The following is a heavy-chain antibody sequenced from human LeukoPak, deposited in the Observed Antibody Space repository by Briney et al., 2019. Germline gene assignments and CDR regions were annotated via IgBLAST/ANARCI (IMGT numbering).Heavy chain of an antibody. D-gene: IGHD6-13*01. Sequence: GGSLRLSCAASGFTFSSYAMHWVRQAPGKGLEWVAVISYDGSNKYYADSEKGRFTISRDDSKNTLYLQMNSLRAEDTAVYYCASPSSSGAFDYWGQGTLVTVSS. CDR1: GFTFSSYA. CDR3: ASPSSSGAFDY. V-gene: IGHV3-30-3*01. CDR2: ISYDGSNK. J-gene: IGHJ4*02.